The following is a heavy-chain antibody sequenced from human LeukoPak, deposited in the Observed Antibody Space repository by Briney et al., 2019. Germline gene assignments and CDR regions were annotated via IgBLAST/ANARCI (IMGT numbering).Heavy chain of an antibody. Sequence: SETLSLTCTVSGGSISSSSYYWGWIRQPPGKGLEWIGSIYYSGSTYYNPSLKSRVTISVDTSKNQFSLKLSSVTAADTAVYYCARWYYYDSSCYYRSNPPYYYFYMDVWGKGTTVTVSS. V-gene: IGHV4-39*07. J-gene: IGHJ6*03. CDR2: IYYSGST. CDR1: GGSISSSSYY. D-gene: IGHD3-22*01. CDR3: ARWYYYDSSCYYRSNPPYYYFYMDV.